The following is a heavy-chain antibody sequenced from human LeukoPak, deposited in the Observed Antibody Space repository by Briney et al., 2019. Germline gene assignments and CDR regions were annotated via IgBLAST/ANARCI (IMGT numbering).Heavy chain of an antibody. V-gene: IGHV3-23*01. CDR1: GFSFSSYA. CDR3: AKLLGYCSSTSCPFDY. J-gene: IGHJ4*02. CDR2: ISVSGGST. D-gene: IGHD2-2*01. Sequence: GGSLRLSCAASGFSFSSYAMSWVRPGPGKGLEWVSAISVSGGSTYYADSVKGRFTISIDNSKNTLYLQMNSLRAEDTAVYYCAKLLGYCSSTSCPFDYWGQGTLVTVSS.